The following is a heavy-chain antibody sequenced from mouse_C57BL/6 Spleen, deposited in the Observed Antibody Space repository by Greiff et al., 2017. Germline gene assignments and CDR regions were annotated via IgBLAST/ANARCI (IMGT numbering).Heavy chain of an antibody. J-gene: IGHJ2*01. CDR1: GYSITSGYY. Sequence: EVKLMESGPGLVKPSQSLSLTCSVTGYSITSGYYWNWIRQFPGNKLEWMGYISYDGSNNYNPSRKNRISITRDTSKNQFFLKLNSVTTEDTATYYCARDHDGYYEGYWGQGTTLTVSS. CDR2: ISYDGSN. D-gene: IGHD2-3*01. CDR3: ARDHDGYYEGY. V-gene: IGHV3-6*01.